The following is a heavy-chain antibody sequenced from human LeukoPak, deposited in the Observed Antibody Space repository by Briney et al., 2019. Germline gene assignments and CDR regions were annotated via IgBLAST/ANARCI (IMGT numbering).Heavy chain of an antibody. CDR1: GGSISSSSYY. D-gene: IGHD3-10*01. V-gene: IGHV4-39*07. CDR2: INHSGST. CDR3: ARGRYYGSGSYSVYYYYYGMDV. Sequence: SETLSLTCTVSGGSISSSSYYWSWIRQPPGKGLEWIGEINHSGSTNYNPSLKSRVTISVDTSKNQFSLKLSSVTAADTAVYYCARGRYYGSGSYSVYYYYYGMDVWGQGTTVTVSS. J-gene: IGHJ6*02.